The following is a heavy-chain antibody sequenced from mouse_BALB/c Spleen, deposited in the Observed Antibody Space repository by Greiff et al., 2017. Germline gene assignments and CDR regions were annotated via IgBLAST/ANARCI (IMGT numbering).Heavy chain of an antibody. CDR2: ISCYNGAT. Sequence: LVKTGASVKISCKASGYSFTGYYMHWVKQSHGKSLEWIGYISCYNGATSYNQKFKGKATFTVDTSSSTAYMQFNSLTSEDSAVYYCARSYGYGGGLYYYARDYWGQGTSVTVSS. CDR1: GYSFTGYY. J-gene: IGHJ4*01. V-gene: IGHV1S34*01. D-gene: IGHD2-2*01. CDR3: ARSYGYGGGLYYYARDY.